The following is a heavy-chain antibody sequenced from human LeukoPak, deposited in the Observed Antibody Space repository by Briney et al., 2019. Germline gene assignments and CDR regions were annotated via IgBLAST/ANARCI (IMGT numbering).Heavy chain of an antibody. J-gene: IGHJ4*02. V-gene: IGHV3-43*01. D-gene: IGHD1-26*01. CDR3: ARRLGSYENLDY. Sequence: PGGSLRLSCAASGFTFDDYTMHWVRQAPGKGLEWVSLISWDGGSTYYADSVKGRFTISRDNSKNSLYLQMNSLRAEDTAVYYCARRLGSYENLDYWGQGTLVTVSS. CDR2: ISWDGGST. CDR1: GFTFDDYT.